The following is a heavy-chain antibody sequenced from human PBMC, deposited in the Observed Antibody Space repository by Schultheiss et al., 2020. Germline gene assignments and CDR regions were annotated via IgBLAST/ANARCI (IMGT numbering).Heavy chain of an antibody. CDR3: ARHYDSSGPYGMDV. Sequence: GGSLRLSCAASGFTFDDYAMHWVRQAPGKGLEWVSAISGSGGSTYYADSVKGRFTISRDNSKNTLYLQLSSLRPEDTAVYYCARHYDSSGPYGMDVWGQGTTVTVSS. J-gene: IGHJ6*02. V-gene: IGHV3-23*01. D-gene: IGHD3-22*01. CDR1: GFTFDDYA. CDR2: ISGSGGST.